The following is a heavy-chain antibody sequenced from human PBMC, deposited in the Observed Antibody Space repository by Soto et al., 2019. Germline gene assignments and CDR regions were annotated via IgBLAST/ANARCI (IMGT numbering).Heavy chain of an antibody. Sequence: QVQLVQSGAEVKKPGSSVKVSCKASGGTFSTYPITWVRQAPGQRLEWMGRIIPIIGIINYAQKFQGRVTISADKFTGTAYMELTGLRSDDTAVYYCAGDPDSHYNDSHASSYPWGQGTLVTVSS. CDR3: AGDPDSHYNDSHASSYP. CDR2: IIPIIGII. CDR1: GGTFSTYP. V-gene: IGHV1-69*04. D-gene: IGHD4-4*01. J-gene: IGHJ5*02.